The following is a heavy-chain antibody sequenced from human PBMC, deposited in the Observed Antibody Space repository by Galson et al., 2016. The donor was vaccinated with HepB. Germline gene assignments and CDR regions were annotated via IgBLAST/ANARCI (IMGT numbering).Heavy chain of an antibody. Sequence: CAISGDSVSSNSAAWNWIRQSPSRGLEWLGRTYYRSKWYNDYAVSVKSRITINPDTSKNQFSLKLNSVTAADTAVYYCARAGLYDYIWGNFRHRITAFDSWGQGTQVTVSS. J-gene: IGHJ4*02. CDR1: GDSVSSNSAA. CDR2: TYYRSKWYN. D-gene: IGHD3-16*02. V-gene: IGHV6-1*01. CDR3: ARAGLYDYIWGNFRHRITAFDS.